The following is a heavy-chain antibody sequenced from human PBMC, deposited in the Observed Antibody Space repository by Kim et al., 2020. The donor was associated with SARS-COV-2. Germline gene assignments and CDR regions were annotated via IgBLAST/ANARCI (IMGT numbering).Heavy chain of an antibody. Sequence: GESLKISCKGSGYSFTSYWISWVRQMPGKGLEWMGRIDPSDSYTNYSPSFQGHVTISADKSISTAYLQWSSLKASDTAMYYCARHSYCSSTSCYTVDYWGQGTLVTVSS. D-gene: IGHD2-2*02. CDR3: ARHSYCSSTSCYTVDY. CDR1: GYSFTSYW. CDR2: IDPSDSYT. J-gene: IGHJ4*02. V-gene: IGHV5-10-1*01.